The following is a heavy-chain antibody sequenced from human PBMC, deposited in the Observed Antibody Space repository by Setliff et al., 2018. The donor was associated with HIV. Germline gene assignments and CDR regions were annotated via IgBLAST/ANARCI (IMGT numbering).Heavy chain of an antibody. V-gene: IGHV4-61*02. CDR1: RDSITSGTYY. CDR2: IYTSGST. CDR3: ARQPPLSVLQVWFDDY. J-gene: IGHJ4*02. Sequence: SETLSLTCTVSRDSITSGTYYWSWIRQPAGKGLEWIGRIYTSGSTYCTPSLKSRVTMSVDTSKNHFSLKLSSVTAADTAMYFCARQPPLSVLQVWFDDYWGQGTLVTVSS. D-gene: IGHD3-10*01.